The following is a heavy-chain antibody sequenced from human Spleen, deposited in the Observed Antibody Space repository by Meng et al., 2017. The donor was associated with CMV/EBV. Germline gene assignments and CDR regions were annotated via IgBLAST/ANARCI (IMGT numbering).Heavy chain of an antibody. J-gene: IGHJ4*02. CDR1: GFTLSSYA. V-gene: IGHV3-23*03. D-gene: IGHD6-6*01. Sequence: ASGFTLSSYAMSWVRQAPGKGLEWVSVIYSGGSSTYYADSVKGRFTISRDNSKNTLYLQMNSLRAEDTAVYYCAKGGSSYRKGYFDYWGQGTLVTVSS. CDR3: AKGGSSYRKGYFDY. CDR2: IYSGGSST.